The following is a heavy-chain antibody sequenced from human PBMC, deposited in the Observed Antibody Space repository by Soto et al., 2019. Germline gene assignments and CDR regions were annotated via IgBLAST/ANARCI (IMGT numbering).Heavy chain of an antibody. J-gene: IGHJ6*02. CDR3: ARRRYCGADCYSKFYYGMDV. CDR2: IIPIRGTT. CDR1: GSTFSSYT. V-gene: IGHV1-69*08. D-gene: IGHD2-21*02. Sequence: QVQLVQSGAEVRKPGSSVKVSCRASGSTFSSYTVNWVRQAPGQGLEWIGRIIPIRGTTDYARRFKGRVTITADRSAKTAYMELTSLTSEDTAVSYCARRRYCGADCYSKFYYGMDVWGQGTTVTVSS.